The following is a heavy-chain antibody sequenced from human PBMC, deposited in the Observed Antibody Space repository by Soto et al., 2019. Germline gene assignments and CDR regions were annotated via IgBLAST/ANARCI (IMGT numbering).Heavy chain of an antibody. J-gene: IGHJ4*02. CDR3: VRAPYSLDI. CDR1: GFPFTSFF. CDR2: INPRSGSA. V-gene: IGHV1-46*01. Sequence: ASVKVSCKASGFPFTSFFIHWVRQAPGQGLEWMGVINPRSGSANYAQKFQDRLTLTRDTSSTTVYMDLSSLKSEDTALYYCVRAPYSLDIWGQALLVTVS.